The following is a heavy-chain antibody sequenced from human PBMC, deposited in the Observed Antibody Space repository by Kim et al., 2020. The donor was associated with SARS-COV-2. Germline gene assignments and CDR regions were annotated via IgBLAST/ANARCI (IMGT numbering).Heavy chain of an antibody. CDR2: ISWNSGII. D-gene: IGHD1-20*01. CDR3: VKGDDNWNAPSYYDY. Sequence: GGSLRLSCAASGFTFGDYAMHWVRQAPGKGLEWVSGISWNSGIIGYADSVKGRFTISRDNASNSLYLQMNSLRAEDTALYYCVKGDDNWNAPSYYDYWGQGTLVTVSS. V-gene: IGHV3-9*01. CDR1: GFTFGDYA. J-gene: IGHJ4*02.